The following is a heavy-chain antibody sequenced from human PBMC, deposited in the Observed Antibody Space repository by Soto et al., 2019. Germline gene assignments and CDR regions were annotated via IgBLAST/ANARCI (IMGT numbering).Heavy chain of an antibody. D-gene: IGHD4-17*01. CDR1: GGTFSSYA. CDR3: ASELGDYGANYYGMDV. CDR2: IIPIFGTA. Sequence: QVQLVQSGAEVKKPGSSVKVSCKASGGTFSSYAISWVRQAPGQGLEWMGGIIPIFGTANYAQKFQGRVTITADESTSSAYMELSSLRSEDTAVYYCASELGDYGANYYGMDVWGEGTTVTVSS. V-gene: IGHV1-69*01. J-gene: IGHJ6*04.